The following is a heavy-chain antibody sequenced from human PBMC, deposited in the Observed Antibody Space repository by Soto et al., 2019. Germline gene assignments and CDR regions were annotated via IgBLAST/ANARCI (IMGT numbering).Heavy chain of an antibody. CDR1: GFTFSSYA. CDR2: ISGSGGST. D-gene: IGHD3-10*01. J-gene: IGHJ6*03. CDR3: AKVGQLLLWFGEVLYMDV. Sequence: GGSLRLSCAASGFTFSSYAMSWVRQAPGKGLEWVSAISGSGGSTYYADSVKGRFTISRDNSKNTLYLQMNSLRAEDTAVYCCAKVGQLLLWFGEVLYMDVWGKGTTVTVSS. V-gene: IGHV3-23*01.